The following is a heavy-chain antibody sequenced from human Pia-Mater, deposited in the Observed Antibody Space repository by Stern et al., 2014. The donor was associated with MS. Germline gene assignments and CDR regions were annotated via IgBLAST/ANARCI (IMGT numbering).Heavy chain of an antibody. D-gene: IGHD1-1*01. CDR2: IWHAGSNK. Sequence: VQLVESGGGVVQPGRSLRLSCAASGFTFSSYGMHWVRQAPGKGLEWVAIIWHAGSNKYYADSVKCRFTISRDNSKNTLYLQMNSLRAEDTAVYYCARDPNNENWFDPWGQGTLVTVSS. CDR3: ARDPNNENWFDP. V-gene: IGHV3-33*01. J-gene: IGHJ5*02. CDR1: GFTFSSYG.